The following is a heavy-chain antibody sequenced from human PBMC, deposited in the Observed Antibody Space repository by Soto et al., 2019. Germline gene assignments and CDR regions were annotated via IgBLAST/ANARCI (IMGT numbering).Heavy chain of an antibody. J-gene: IGHJ5*02. CDR3: ARVTTWWESGSFYIQPYES. CDR1: GYTFTNFA. Sequence: QVQLVQSGAEVKRPGASVKVSCKSSGYTFTNFALHWVRQAPGQRLQWMGWINAGSGNTKYSQDFQGRVTFTRDTSATTAYMELSSLRSEDTAVYYCARVTTWWESGSFYIQPYESWGQGTLVTVSS. CDR2: INAGSGNT. V-gene: IGHV1-3*01. D-gene: IGHD3-10*01.